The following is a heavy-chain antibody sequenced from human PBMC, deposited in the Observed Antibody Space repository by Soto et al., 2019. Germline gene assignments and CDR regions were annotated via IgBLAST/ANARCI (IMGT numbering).Heavy chain of an antibody. J-gene: IGHJ4*02. D-gene: IGHD3-22*01. Sequence: QVQLVQSGAEVKKPGSSVKVSCKASGGTFSSYAISWVRQAPGQGLEWMGGIIPIFGTANYAQKFQGRVTITADESTSTAYMELSSLRSEDTAVYYCARGGRDSSGYYYSLSLNGYFDYWGQGTLVTVSS. CDR2: IIPIFGTA. CDR1: GGTFSSYA. CDR3: ARGGRDSSGYYYSLSLNGYFDY. V-gene: IGHV1-69*01.